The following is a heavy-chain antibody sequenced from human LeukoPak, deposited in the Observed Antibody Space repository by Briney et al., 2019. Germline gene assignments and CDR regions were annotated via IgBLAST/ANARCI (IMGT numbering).Heavy chain of an antibody. V-gene: IGHV5-51*01. CDR3: ARNGAAGTPNRFFNWFDP. D-gene: IGHD6-13*01. J-gene: IGHJ5*02. CDR2: IYPSNSDT. Sequence: GESLKISCKGFGYSFSTYWIGWVRQMPGKGLEWMGLIYPSNSDTRYSPSFQGQVTFSADNSIDTAYLQWSSLQASDTAIYYCARNGAAGTPNRFFNWFDPWGPGTLVTVSS. CDR1: GYSFSTYW.